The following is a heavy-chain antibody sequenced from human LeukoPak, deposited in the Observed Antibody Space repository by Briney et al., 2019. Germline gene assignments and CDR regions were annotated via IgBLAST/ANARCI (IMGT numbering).Heavy chain of an antibody. D-gene: IGHD1-1*01. CDR1: GYTFTGYY. CDR2: INPNSGGT. Sequence: ASVKVSCKASGYTFTGYYMHWVRQAPGQGLEWMGWINPNSGGTNYAQKFQGRVTMTRDTSISTAYMELSRLRSDDTAVYYCARVRPGTTFGKYYFDYWGQGTLVTVSS. V-gene: IGHV1-2*02. CDR3: ARVRPGTTFGKYYFDY. J-gene: IGHJ4*02.